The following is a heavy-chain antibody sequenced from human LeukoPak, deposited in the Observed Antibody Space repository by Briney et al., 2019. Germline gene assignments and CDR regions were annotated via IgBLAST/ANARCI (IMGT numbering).Heavy chain of an antibody. CDR3: AKVSSSWTETYYFDY. Sequence: GGSLRLSCAASGFTFSSYAMHWVRQAPGKGLEWVAVISYDGSNKYYADSVKGRFTISRDNSKNTLYLQMNSLRAEDTAVYYCAKVSSSWTETYYFDYWGQGTLVTVSS. V-gene: IGHV3-30-3*01. J-gene: IGHJ4*02. CDR1: GFTFSSYA. CDR2: ISYDGSNK. D-gene: IGHD6-13*01.